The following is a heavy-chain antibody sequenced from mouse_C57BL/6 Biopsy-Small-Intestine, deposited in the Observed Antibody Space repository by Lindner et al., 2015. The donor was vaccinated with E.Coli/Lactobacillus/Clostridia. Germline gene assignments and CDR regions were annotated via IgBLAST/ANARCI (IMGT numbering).Heavy chain of an antibody. V-gene: IGHV1S14*01. D-gene: IGHD6-5*01. CDR1: GYTFIDYY. Sequence: SVKVSCKPSGYTFIDYYIHWVRQAPGQGLEWMGRINPNSGGINYAEKFQGRVTMTRDTSINTAYMDLSSLRSDDTAMYYCARVSAPKAYCDSVTCSPYVFETWGQGTMVTVSS. CDR2: INPNSGGI. CDR3: ARVSAPKAYCDSVTCSPYVFET. J-gene: IGHJ3*01.